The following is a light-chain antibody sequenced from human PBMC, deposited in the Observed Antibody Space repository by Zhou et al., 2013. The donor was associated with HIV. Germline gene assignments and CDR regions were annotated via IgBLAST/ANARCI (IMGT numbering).Light chain of an antibody. J-gene: IGKJ4*01. V-gene: IGKV1-16*02. CDR2: SAS. CDR3: QQANSLLSVT. Sequence: DVQMTQSPSSLSASLGDRVTITCRASQDIRNYVAWFQQRPGKVPKSLIYSASSLQSGVPSKFSGSGSGKDFTLTISSLQPEDYATYYCQQANSLLSVTFGGGTKVDIK. CDR1: QDIRNY.